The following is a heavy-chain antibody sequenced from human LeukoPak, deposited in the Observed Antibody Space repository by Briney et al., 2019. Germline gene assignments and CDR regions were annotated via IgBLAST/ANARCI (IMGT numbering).Heavy chain of an antibody. CDR1: GGSFSGYY. CDR2: INHSGST. Sequence: SETLSLTCAVYGGSFSGYYWSWIRQPPGKGLEWIGEINHSGSTNYNPSLKSRVTISVDTSKNQFSLKLSSVTAADTAVYYCAASNWNPLYSEWGQGTLVTVSS. D-gene: IGHD1-1*01. CDR3: AASNWNPLYSE. V-gene: IGHV4-34*01. J-gene: IGHJ4*02.